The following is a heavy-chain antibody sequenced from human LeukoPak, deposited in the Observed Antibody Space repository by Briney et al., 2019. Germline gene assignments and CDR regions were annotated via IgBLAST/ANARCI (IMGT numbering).Heavy chain of an antibody. J-gene: IGHJ1*01. V-gene: IGHV3-30*03. CDR3: AQQVGYCSSGSCYFTY. Sequence: GGSLRLSCAASKFSFSSYAMSWVRQAPGKGLEWVAVISYDGSNKYYADSVKGRFTISRDNSKNTLYLQMNSLRAEDTAVYYCAQQVGYCSSGSCYFTYWGQGTLVTVSS. CDR1: KFSFSSYA. D-gene: IGHD2-15*01. CDR2: ISYDGSNK.